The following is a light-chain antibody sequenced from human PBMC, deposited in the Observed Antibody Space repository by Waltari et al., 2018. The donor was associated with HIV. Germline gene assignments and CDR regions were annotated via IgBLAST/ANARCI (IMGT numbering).Light chain of an antibody. CDR1: QSVLYSSNNKNY. Sequence: DIVMTQSPDSLAVSLGERATINCNSSQSVLYSSNNKNYLAWYQQKPGQPPKLLIYWASTRESGVPDRFSGSGSGTDFTLTISSLQAEDVAVYYCQQYYSTPLTFGGGTTVEIK. V-gene: IGKV4-1*01. CDR3: QQYYSTPLT. CDR2: WAS. J-gene: IGKJ4*01.